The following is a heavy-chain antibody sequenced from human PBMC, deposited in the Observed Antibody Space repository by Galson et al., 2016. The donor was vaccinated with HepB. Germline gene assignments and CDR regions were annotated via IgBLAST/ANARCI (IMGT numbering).Heavy chain of an antibody. D-gene: IGHD6-19*01. CDR2: IHQDGSKK. V-gene: IGHV3-7*02. Sequence: SLRLSCAASGFTFGSYWMVWVRQPPGKGLEWVANIHQDGSKKYYLDSVEARFTVSRDNAKNSLYLQVNSLRADDTAVYYCARGTVAGSLDYWGQGTLVIVSA. CDR3: ARGTVAGSLDY. CDR1: GFTFGSYW. J-gene: IGHJ4*02.